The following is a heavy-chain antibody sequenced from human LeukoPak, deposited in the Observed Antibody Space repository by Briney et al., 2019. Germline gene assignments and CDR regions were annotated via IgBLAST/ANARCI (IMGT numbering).Heavy chain of an antibody. CDR1: GCTVSSDSYY. CDR3: AGAPNPTFFDY. J-gene: IGHJ4*02. CDR2: ISYSGTT. V-gene: IGHV4-61*01. Sequence: SGTLTLTCTASGCTVSSDSYYWSWIPQPPGKELEWIGHISYSGTTNYNPSLKSRVIISIDISQNQFSLKLSSVTAADTAVYYCAGAPNPTFFDYWGQGPLATVSS.